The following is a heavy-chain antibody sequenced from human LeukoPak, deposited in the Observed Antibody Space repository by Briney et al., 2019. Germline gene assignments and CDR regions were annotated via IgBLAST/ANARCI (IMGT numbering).Heavy chain of an antibody. D-gene: IGHD3-22*01. CDR3: ARDHYYDRNAYPPAFDY. Sequence: GGSLRLSCAASGFTFSSYSMNWVRQAPGKGLEWVSSISSSSSYIYYADSVKGRFTISRDNAKNSLYLQMNSLRAEDTAVYHCARDHYYDRNAYPPAFDYWGQGTLVTVSS. CDR1: GFTFSSYS. J-gene: IGHJ4*02. CDR2: ISSSSSYI. V-gene: IGHV3-21*01.